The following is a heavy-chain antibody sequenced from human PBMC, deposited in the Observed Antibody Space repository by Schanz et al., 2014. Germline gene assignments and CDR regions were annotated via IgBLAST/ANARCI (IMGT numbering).Heavy chain of an antibody. D-gene: IGHD1-26*01. V-gene: IGHV4-31*03. J-gene: IGHJ5*02. CDR3: ARVPEPGWFDP. CDR1: GDSISSAY. CDR2: IYYRGNT. Sequence: QVQLQESGPGLVEPSQTLSLTCTVSGDSISSAYWSWIRQHPGKGLEWIGFIYYRGNTYYNPSLKSRGSISLDPSKTQFFLNLNSLTAADTAVYYCARVPEPGWFDPWGQGTLDTVSS.